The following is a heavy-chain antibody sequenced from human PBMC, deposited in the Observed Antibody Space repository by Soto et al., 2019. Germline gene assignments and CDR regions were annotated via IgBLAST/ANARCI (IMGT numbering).Heavy chain of an antibody. CDR2: IYYSGST. V-gene: IGHV4-31*03. Sequence: QVQLQESGPGLVKPSQTLSLTCTVSGGSISSGGYYWSWIRQHPGKGLEWIGYIYYSGSTYYNPSLESRVTISVDTSKNPFSLKLSSVTAADTAVYYCAREEVAYYGSGSYNWFDPWGQGTLVTVSS. CDR1: GGSISSGGYY. CDR3: AREEVAYYGSGSYNWFDP. D-gene: IGHD3-10*01. J-gene: IGHJ5*02.